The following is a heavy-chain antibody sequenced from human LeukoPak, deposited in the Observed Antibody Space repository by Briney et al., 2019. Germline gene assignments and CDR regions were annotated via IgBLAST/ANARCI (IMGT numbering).Heavy chain of an antibody. D-gene: IGHD6-13*01. CDR2: INAGNGNT. CDR1: GYTFTSCA. V-gene: IGHV1-3*01. J-gene: IGHJ6*04. Sequence: ASVKVSCKASGYTFTSCAMHWVRQAPGQRLEWMGWINAGNGNTKYSQKFQGRVTITRDTSASTAYMELSSLRSEDTAVYYCAISRGQQLAPEAPYYYGMDVWGKGTTVTVSS. CDR3: AISRGQQLAPEAPYYYGMDV.